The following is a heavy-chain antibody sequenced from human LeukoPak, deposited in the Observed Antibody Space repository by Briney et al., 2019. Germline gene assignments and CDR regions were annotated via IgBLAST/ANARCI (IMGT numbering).Heavy chain of an antibody. Sequence: HSQTLSLTCAISGDSVSSNSAAWNWIRQSPSRGLEWLGRTYFRSKWYNDYAVSMKSRITINPDTSKNQFSLQLNSVTPEDTAVYYCARGLIVGATTVIDYWGQGTLVTVSS. CDR1: GDSVSSNSAA. J-gene: IGHJ4*02. CDR3: ARGLIVGATTVIDY. CDR2: TYFRSKWYN. D-gene: IGHD1-26*01. V-gene: IGHV6-1*01.